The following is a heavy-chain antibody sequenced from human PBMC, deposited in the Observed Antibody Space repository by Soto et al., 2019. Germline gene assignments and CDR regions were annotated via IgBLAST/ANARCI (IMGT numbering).Heavy chain of an antibody. V-gene: IGHV1-69*02. Sequence: QVQLVQSGAEVKQAGSSVKVSCKASGGTFSSYTISWVRQAPGQGLEWMGRIIPILGIANYAQKFQGRVTITADKSTSTAYMELSSLRSEDTAVYYCSRQNSGYDYGLWGQGTLVTVSS. CDR3: SRQNSGYDYGL. CDR2: IIPILGIA. D-gene: IGHD5-12*01. CDR1: GGTFSSYT. J-gene: IGHJ4*02.